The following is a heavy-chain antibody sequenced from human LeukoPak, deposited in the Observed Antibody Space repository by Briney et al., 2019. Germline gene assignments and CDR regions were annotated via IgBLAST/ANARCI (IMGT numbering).Heavy chain of an antibody. CDR2: IYHSGST. V-gene: IGHV4-30-2*01. Sequence: KTSETLSLTCAVSGGSISSGGYSWSWIRQPPGKGLEWIGYIYHSGSTYYNPSLKSRVTISVDRSKNQFSLKLSSVTAADTAVYYCASANCGGDCYLDYWGQGTLVTVSS. J-gene: IGHJ4*02. CDR1: GGSISSGGYS. D-gene: IGHD2-21*02. CDR3: ASANCGGDCYLDY.